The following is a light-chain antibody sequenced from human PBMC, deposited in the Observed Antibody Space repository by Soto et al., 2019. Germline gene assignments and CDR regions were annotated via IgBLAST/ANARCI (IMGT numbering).Light chain of an antibody. CDR3: QQYNAWPGT. V-gene: IGKV3D-15*01. Sequence: EIVMTQSPATLSVSPGEIVTLSCRASQSISSSLAWYQQKPGQAPRLLIHGASTRATGVPARFGGSGSGTQFTLTISSLQSEDFGTYYCQQYNAWPGTFGQGTKVDIK. J-gene: IGKJ1*01. CDR1: QSISSS. CDR2: GAS.